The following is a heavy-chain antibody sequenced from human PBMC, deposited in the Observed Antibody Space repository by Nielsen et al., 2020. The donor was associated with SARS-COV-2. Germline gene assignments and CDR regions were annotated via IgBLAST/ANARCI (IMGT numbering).Heavy chain of an antibody. CDR3: ARGPYDILTAYYKRRASGALFDS. CDR2: INHSGST. Sequence: GSLRLSCAVYGGSFSGYYWSWIRQPPGKGLEWIGEINHSGSTNYNPSLKSRVTISVDSSKNQFSLKLSSVTAADTAVYYCARGPYDILTAYYKRRASGALFDSWGQGTLVTVSS. J-gene: IGHJ4*02. V-gene: IGHV4-34*01. CDR1: GGSFSGYY. D-gene: IGHD3-9*01.